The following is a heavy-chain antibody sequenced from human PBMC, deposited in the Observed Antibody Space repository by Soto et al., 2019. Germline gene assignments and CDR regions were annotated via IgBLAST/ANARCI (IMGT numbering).Heavy chain of an antibody. D-gene: IGHD3-3*01. CDR3: ARGTYYDFWSGYSHFDY. V-gene: IGHV4-31*03. Sequence: PSETLSLTCTVSGGSISSGGYYWSWIRQHPGKGLEWIGYIYYSGSTYYNPSLKSRVTISVDTSKNQFSLKLSSVTAADTAVYYCARGTYYDFWSGYSHFDYWGQGTLVTVSS. CDR2: IYYSGST. CDR1: GGSISSGGYY. J-gene: IGHJ4*02.